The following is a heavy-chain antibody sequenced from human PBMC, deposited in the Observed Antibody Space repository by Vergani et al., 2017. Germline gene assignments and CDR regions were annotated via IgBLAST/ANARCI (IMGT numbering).Heavy chain of an antibody. J-gene: IGHJ6*02. CDR2: INPNSGGT. V-gene: IGHV1-2*04. CDR3: ARDLAPHYGMDV. Sequence: QVQLVQSGAEVKKPGASVKVSCKASGYTFTGYYMHWVRQAPGQGLEWMGWINPNSGGTNYAQKVQGWVTMTRDTSISSAYMGLSRLRSDDAAVYYCARDLAPHYGMDVWGQGTTVTVSS. CDR1: GYTFTGYY.